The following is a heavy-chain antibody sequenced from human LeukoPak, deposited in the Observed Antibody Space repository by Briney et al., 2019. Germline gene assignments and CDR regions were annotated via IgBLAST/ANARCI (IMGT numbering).Heavy chain of an antibody. D-gene: IGHD3-9*01. J-gene: IGHJ4*02. V-gene: IGHV1-24*01. CDR3: ATAHNFLRYFDWLLGYGHFDY. CDR1: GYTLTELS. CDR2: FDPEDGET. Sequence: ASVKVSCKVSGYTLTELSMHWVRQAPGKGLEWMGGFDPEDGETIYAQKFQGRVTMTEDTSTDTAYMELSSLRSEDTAVYYCATAHNFLRYFDWLLGYGHFDYWGQGTLVTVSS.